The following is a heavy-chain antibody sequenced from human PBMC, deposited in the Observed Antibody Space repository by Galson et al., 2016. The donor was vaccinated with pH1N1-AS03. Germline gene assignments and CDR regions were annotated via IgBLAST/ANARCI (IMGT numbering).Heavy chain of an antibody. CDR2: IYHSGNT. Sequence: ETLSLTCAVSGGSMNNNKWWNWVRQPPGKGLEWIGEIYHSGNTNYNPSLKSRVTTSIDWSKNQLSLHLTSITAADTAVYYCARLDGRAGYEHHLWFDPWGQGTLVTVSS. CDR3: ARLDGRAGYEHHLWFDP. V-gene: IGHV4-4*02. D-gene: IGHD2-2*01. J-gene: IGHJ5*02. CDR1: GGSMNNNKW.